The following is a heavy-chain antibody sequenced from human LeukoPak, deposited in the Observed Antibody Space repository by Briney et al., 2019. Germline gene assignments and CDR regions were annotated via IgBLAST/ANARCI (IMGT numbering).Heavy chain of an antibody. CDR1: GYTFTSYG. Sequence: ASVKVSCKASGYTFTSYGICWVRQAPGQGLERMGWISAYNGNTNYAQKLQGRVTMTTDTSTSTAYMELRSLRSDDTAVYYCARDLGAARPNWFDPWGQGTLVTVSS. J-gene: IGHJ5*02. CDR3: ARDLGAARPNWFDP. V-gene: IGHV1-18*01. CDR2: ISAYNGNT. D-gene: IGHD6-6*01.